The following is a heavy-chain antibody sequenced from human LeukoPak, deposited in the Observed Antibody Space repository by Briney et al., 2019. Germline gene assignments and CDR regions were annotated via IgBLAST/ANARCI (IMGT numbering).Heavy chain of an antibody. Sequence: GGSLRLSCAASGFTFSNYAMHWARQAPGKGLEWVAFISHDRSNSCHADSVKGRFTISRDNSKNTLYLQMNSLTDEDTAVYYCARDLSGSYMSDYWGQGTLVTVSS. J-gene: IGHJ4*02. CDR3: ARDLSGSYMSDY. CDR1: GFTFSNYA. CDR2: ISHDRSNS. V-gene: IGHV3-30-3*01. D-gene: IGHD3-10*01.